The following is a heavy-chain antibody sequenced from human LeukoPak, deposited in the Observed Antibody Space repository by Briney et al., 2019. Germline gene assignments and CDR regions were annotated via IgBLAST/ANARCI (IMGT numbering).Heavy chain of an antibody. V-gene: IGHV4-59*01. CDR2: IYYSGST. D-gene: IGHD5-24*01. CDR1: AASISTYY. CDR3: ARVGYNTPGYYYMDV. Sequence: SETLSLSCTVSAASISTYYWSWIRQPPGKGLKWIGYIYYSGSTNYNPSLKSRVTLSVDTSKNQFSLKLSSVTAADTAVYYCARVGYNTPGYYYMDVWGKGTTVTVSS. J-gene: IGHJ6*03.